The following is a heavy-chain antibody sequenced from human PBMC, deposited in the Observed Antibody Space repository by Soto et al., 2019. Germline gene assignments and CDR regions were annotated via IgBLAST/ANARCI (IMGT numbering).Heavy chain of an antibody. CDR1: GFTFSSYS. J-gene: IGHJ6*03. V-gene: IGHV3-21*01. Sequence: GGSLRLSCAASGFTFSSYSTNWVRQAPGKGLEWVSSISSSGSLIYYTDSMKGRFTISRDNAKKSLYLQMNSLRAEDTAVYYCARSLSSSIYYFYYMDVWGKGTTVTVSS. CDR2: ISSSGSLI. CDR3: ARSLSSSIYYFYYMDV. D-gene: IGHD6-19*01.